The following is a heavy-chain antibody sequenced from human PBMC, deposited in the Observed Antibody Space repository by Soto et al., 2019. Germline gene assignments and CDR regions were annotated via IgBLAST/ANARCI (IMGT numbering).Heavy chain of an antibody. V-gene: IGHV3-33*01. Sequence: GGSLRLSCAASGFTFSSYGMHWVRQAPGKGLEWVAVIWYDGSNKYYADSVKGRFTISRDNSKNTLYLQMNSLRAEDTAVYYWGRKGPTRRLQWELLLYYFDYWGQGTLVTVSS. CDR3: GRKGPTRRLQWELLLYYFDY. J-gene: IGHJ4*02. D-gene: IGHD1-26*01. CDR2: IWYDGSNK. CDR1: GFTFSSYG.